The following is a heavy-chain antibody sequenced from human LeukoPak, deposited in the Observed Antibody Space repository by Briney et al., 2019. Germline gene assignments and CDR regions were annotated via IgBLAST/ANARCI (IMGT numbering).Heavy chain of an antibody. V-gene: IGHV3-23*01. Sequence: GGSLRLSCAASGFTFSSYAMSWVRQAPGKGLEWVLAISGSGGSTYYADSVKGRFTISRDNSKNTLYLQMNSLRAEDTAVYYCAKDKSPYGSGTMGGYWGQGTLVTVSS. CDR3: AKDKSPYGSGTMGGY. D-gene: IGHD3-10*01. CDR1: GFTFSSYA. CDR2: ISGSGGST. J-gene: IGHJ4*02.